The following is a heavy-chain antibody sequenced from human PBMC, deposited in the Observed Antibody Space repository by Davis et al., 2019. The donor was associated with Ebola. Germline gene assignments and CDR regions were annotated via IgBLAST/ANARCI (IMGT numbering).Heavy chain of an antibody. CDR1: GGSFSGYY. CDR2: INHSGST. Sequence: SETLSLTCAVYGGSFSGYYWSWIRQPPGKGLEWIGEINHSGSTNYNPSLKSRVTISVDTSKNQFSLKLSSVTAADTAAYYCARSPPVLRFLEWLFDPWGQGTLVTVSS. D-gene: IGHD3-3*01. J-gene: IGHJ5*02. CDR3: ARSPPVLRFLEWLFDP. V-gene: IGHV4-34*01.